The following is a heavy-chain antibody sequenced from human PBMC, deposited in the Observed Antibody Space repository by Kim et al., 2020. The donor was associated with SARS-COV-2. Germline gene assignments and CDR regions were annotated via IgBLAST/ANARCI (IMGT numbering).Heavy chain of an antibody. Sequence: GGSLRLSCAASGFTFSSYGMHWVRQAPGKGLEWVAVISYDGSNKYYADSVKGRFTISRDNSKNTLYLQMNSLRAEDTAVYYCAKDKGVWGSYRSLFDYWGQGTLVTVSS. J-gene: IGHJ4*02. CDR1: GFTFSSYG. CDR2: ISYDGSNK. V-gene: IGHV3-30*18. D-gene: IGHD3-16*02. CDR3: AKDKGVWGSYRSLFDY.